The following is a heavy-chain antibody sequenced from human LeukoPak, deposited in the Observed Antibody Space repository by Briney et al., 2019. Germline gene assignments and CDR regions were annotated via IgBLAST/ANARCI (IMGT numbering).Heavy chain of an antibody. J-gene: IGHJ3*02. V-gene: IGHV4-34*01. CDR2: INHSGST. D-gene: IGHD2-15*01. Sequence: SETPSLTCAVYGGSFSGYYWSWIRQPPGKGLEWIGEINHSGSTNYNPSLKSRVTISVDTSKDQFSLKLSSVTAADTAVYYCARKIPCSGGSCYPINIWGQGTMVTVSS. CDR1: GGSFSGYY. CDR3: ARKIPCSGGSCYPINI.